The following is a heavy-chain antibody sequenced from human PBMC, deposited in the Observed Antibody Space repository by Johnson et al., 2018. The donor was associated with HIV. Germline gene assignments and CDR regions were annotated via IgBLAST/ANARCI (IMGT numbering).Heavy chain of an antibody. CDR1: GFSFSPYA. CDR2: ISHDGSKK. Sequence: QVQLVESGGGLVKPGGSLRLSCAASGFSFSPYALHWVRQTPGKGLEWVAVISHDGSKKYYADSVEGRFTISRDNFKNTLYLQMNSLRADDTALYYCARATYYYDTSGYLTRPRAFDVWGQGTMVTVSS. D-gene: IGHD3-22*01. J-gene: IGHJ3*01. V-gene: IGHV3-30*04. CDR3: ARATYYYDTSGYLTRPRAFDV.